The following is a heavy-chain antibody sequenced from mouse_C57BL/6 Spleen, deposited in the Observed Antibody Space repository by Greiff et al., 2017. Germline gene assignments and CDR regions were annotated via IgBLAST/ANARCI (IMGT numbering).Heavy chain of an antibody. CDR1: GFTFSDYY. CDR2: INYDGSST. V-gene: IGHV5-16*01. Sequence: EVKLVESEGGLVQPGSSMKLSCTASGFTFSDYYMAWVRQVPEKGLEWVANINYDGSSTYYLDSLKSRFIISRDNAKNILYLQMSSLKSEDTATYSCARAYYGSSYDYGGQGTTLTVSS. J-gene: IGHJ2*01. CDR3: ARAYYGSSYDY. D-gene: IGHD1-1*01.